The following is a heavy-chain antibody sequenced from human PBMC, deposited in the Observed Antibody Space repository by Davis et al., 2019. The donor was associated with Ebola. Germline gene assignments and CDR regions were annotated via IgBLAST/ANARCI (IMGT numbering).Heavy chain of an antibody. CDR2: INSDGSST. V-gene: IGHV3-74*01. J-gene: IGHJ4*02. D-gene: IGHD1-26*01. CDR3: AKQRGVGAIDYDY. CDR1: GFTFSSYW. Sequence: GESLKISCAASGFTFSSYWMHWVRQAPGKGLVWVSRINSDGSSTSYADSVKGRFTISRDNAKNTLYLQMNSLRAEDTAVYYCAKQRGVGAIDYDYWGQGTLVTVSS.